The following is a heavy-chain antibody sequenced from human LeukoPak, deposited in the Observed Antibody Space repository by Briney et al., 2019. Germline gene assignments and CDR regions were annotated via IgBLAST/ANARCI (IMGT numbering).Heavy chain of an antibody. J-gene: IGHJ3*02. CDR1: GFTFSSYS. Sequence: GGSLRLSCAASGFTFSSYSMNWVRQAPGKGLEWVSSISSSSSYIYYADSVKGRFTISRDNAKNSLYLQMNSLRAEDTAVYYCARDIVATSGGAFDIWGQGTMVTVSS. CDR3: ARDIVATSGGAFDI. D-gene: IGHD5-12*01. CDR2: ISSSSSYI. V-gene: IGHV3-21*01.